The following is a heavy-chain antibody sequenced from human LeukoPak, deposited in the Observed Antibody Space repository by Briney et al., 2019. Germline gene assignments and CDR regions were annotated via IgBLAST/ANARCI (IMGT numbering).Heavy chain of an antibody. D-gene: IGHD6-19*01. J-gene: IGHJ4*02. CDR2: INTNTGNP. Sequence: ASVKVSCKASGYTFTSYAMNWVRQAPRQGLEWMGWINTNTGNPTYAQGFTGRFVFSLDTSVSTAYLQISSLKAEDTAVYYYARDPVDSGWYADDYWGQGTLVTVSS. CDR1: GYTFTSYA. V-gene: IGHV7-4-1*02. CDR3: ARDPVDSGWYADDY.